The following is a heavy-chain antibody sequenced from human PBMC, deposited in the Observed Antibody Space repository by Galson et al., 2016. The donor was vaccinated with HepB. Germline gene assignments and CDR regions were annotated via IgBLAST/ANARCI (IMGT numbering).Heavy chain of an antibody. V-gene: IGHV1-8*02. J-gene: IGHJ3*02. CDR3: ARYHSSLDI. CDR2: VSPHSGQT. CDR1: AYTFTDYD. Sequence: SVKVSCKVSAYTFTDYDINWVRQATGQGLEWMGWVSPHSGQTGYAQKFQGRVTMTTDTSTNTAYMELRSLRYEDTAVYYCARYHSSLDIWGQGTMVTVS.